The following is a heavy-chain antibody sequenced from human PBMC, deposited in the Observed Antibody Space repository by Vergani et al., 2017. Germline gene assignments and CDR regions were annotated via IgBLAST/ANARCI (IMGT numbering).Heavy chain of an antibody. J-gene: IGHJ6*02. CDR3: ARENSAYPSSGMDV. D-gene: IGHD1/OR15-1a*01. CDR1: GGSISSRTSY. V-gene: IGHV4-61*02. CDR2: VYTSGST. Sequence: QVQLQESGPGLVKPSQTLSLTCTVSGGSISSRTSYWSWIRQPAGKGLEWIGRVYTSGSTHYNPSLKSRVTMSVDTSKNQFSLKLSSVTATDTAVYYCARENSAYPSSGMDVWGQGTTVIVSS.